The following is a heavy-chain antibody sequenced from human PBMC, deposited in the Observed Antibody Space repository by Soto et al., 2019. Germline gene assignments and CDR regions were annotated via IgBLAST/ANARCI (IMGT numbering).Heavy chain of an antibody. V-gene: IGHV3-33*01. Sequence: QVQLVESGGGVVQPGRSLRLSCAASGFTFSSYGMHWVRQAPGKGLEWVAVIWYDGSNKYYADSVKGRFTISRDNSKNTLYLQMNSLRAEDTAVYYCAREVSNDDDFWSGYFGYYYYYGMDVWGQGTTVTVSS. CDR2: IWYDGSNK. D-gene: IGHD3-3*01. CDR1: GFTFSSYG. J-gene: IGHJ6*02. CDR3: AREVSNDDDFWSGYFGYYYYYGMDV.